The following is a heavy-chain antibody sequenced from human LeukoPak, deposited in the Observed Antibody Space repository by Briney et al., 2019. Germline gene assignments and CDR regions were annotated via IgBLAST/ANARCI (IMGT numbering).Heavy chain of an antibody. Sequence: GGCLRLSCAAPGFTFSSFGMQWVRQAPGKGLGWVSFIRFDGSNKYYADYVKGRFTISSDNSKNTLYLQMNSLRAEDTAVYYCAKPQTRGGGPRWPLGAFDIWGQGTMVTVSS. CDR3: AKPQTRGGGPRWPLGAFDI. CDR1: GFTFSSFG. V-gene: IGHV3-30*02. CDR2: IRFDGSNK. J-gene: IGHJ3*02. D-gene: IGHD3-16*01.